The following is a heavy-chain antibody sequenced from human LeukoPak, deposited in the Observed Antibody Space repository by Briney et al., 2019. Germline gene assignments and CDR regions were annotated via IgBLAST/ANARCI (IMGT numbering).Heavy chain of an antibody. J-gene: IGHJ4*02. CDR3: AKDQYGSGSYYSPYFDY. CDR2: IRYDGSNK. D-gene: IGHD3-10*01. V-gene: IGHV3-30*02. CDR1: GFTFSSYG. Sequence: PGGSLRLSCAASGFTFSSYGMHWVRQAPGKGLEWVAFIRYDGSNKYYADSVKGRFTTSGDNSKNTLYLQMNSLRAEDAAVYYCAKDQYGSGSYYSPYFDYWGQGTLVTVSS.